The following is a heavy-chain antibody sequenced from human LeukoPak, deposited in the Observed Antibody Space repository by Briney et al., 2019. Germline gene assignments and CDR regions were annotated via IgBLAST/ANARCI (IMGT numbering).Heavy chain of an antibody. CDR2: IWYDGSNK. J-gene: IGHJ4*02. D-gene: IGHD5-18*01. Sequence: PGGSLRLPCAASGFTFSSYDMHWVRQAPGKGLEWVAVIWYDGSNKYYADSVKGRFTISRDNSKNTLYLQMNSLRAEDTAVYYCAKDERGYSYGLIDYWGQGTLVTVSS. V-gene: IGHV3-33*06. CDR1: GFTFSSYD. CDR3: AKDERGYSYGLIDY.